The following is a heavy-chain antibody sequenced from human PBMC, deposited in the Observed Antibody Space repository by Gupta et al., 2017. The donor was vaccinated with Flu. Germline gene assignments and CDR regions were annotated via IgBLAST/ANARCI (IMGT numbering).Heavy chain of an antibody. Sequence: WIRHPPGKAREWLAQIVSNDEESYSTALKNRLTISKDTSKSQVVRTMTNMDPVDTATYYCARLYYDTSGFLHNWFDPWGQGTLVTVSA. CDR3: ARLYYDTSGFLHNWFDP. D-gene: IGHD3-22*01. CDR2: IVSNDEE. V-gene: IGHV2-26*01. J-gene: IGHJ5*02.